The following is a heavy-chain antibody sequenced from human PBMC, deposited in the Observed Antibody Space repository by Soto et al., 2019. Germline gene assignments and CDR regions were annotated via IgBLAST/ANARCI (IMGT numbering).Heavy chain of an antibody. CDR3: VRDVVVGSGYHYHPMDL. V-gene: IGHV1-18*01. Sequence: ASVKVSCKASEFVLTMYGISWLRQAPGQGLEWMGWISVYNGDTKYAQNFQDRVTIRADKSTDIVYMDLTSLRSDDSAVYYCVRDVVVGSGYHYHPMDLWGLGTTVTVSS. D-gene: IGHD2-21*01. CDR2: ISVYNGDT. CDR1: EFVLTMYG. J-gene: IGHJ6*02.